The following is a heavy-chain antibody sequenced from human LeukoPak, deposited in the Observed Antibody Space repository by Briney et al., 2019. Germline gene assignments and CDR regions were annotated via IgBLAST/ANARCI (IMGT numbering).Heavy chain of an antibody. CDR3: AKGRGYGKDAFDI. D-gene: IGHD3-10*01. V-gene: IGHV3-23*01. CDR2: ISGSGGST. J-gene: IGHJ3*02. Sequence: PGGSLRLSCAASGFIFSNAWMSWVRQAPGKGLEWVSAISGSGGSTYYADSVKGRFTISRDNSKNTLYLQMNSLRAEETAVYYCAKGRGYGKDAFDIWGQGTMVTVSS. CDR1: GFIFSNAW.